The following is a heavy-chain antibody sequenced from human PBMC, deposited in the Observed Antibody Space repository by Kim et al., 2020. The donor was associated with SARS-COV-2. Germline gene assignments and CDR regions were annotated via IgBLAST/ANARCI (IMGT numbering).Heavy chain of an antibody. CDR2: KK. V-gene: IGHV3-33*01. Sequence: KKYYAESVKGRFIVSRDNSNNTLYLQVNSLKAEDTAVYYCARDFTAYYFDYWGQGTLVTVSS. CDR3: ARDFTAYYFDY. D-gene: IGHD2-21*02. J-gene: IGHJ4*02.